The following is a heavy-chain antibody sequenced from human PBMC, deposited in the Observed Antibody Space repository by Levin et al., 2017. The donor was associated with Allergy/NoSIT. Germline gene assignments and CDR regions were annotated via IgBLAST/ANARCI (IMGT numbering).Heavy chain of an antibody. CDR3: ARRFAPSSNWGFDY. D-gene: IGHD2-2*01. Sequence: GSLRLSCTVPGDSIGSRAFYWGWIRQPPGKGLEWVASIYYSGSTYYNPSLKSRVTVSVDTSKHQFSLKLTSVTAADTAIYYCARRFAPSSNWGFDYWGPGTLVTFSS. CDR2: IYYSGST. V-gene: IGHV4-39*01. J-gene: IGHJ4*02. CDR1: GDSIGSRAFY.